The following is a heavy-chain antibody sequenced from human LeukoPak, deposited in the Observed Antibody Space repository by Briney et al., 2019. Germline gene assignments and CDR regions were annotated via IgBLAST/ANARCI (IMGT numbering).Heavy chain of an antibody. CDR2: IYYSGST. J-gene: IGHJ4*02. Sequence: SETLSLTCTVSGGSISSSSYYWGWIRQPPGKGLEWIGSIYYSGSTYYNPSLKSRVTISVDTSKNQFSLKLSSVTAADTAVYYCARQYYYDSSGYRDRGQGTLVTVSS. D-gene: IGHD3-22*01. CDR1: GGSISSSSYY. V-gene: IGHV4-39*01. CDR3: ARQYYYDSSGYRD.